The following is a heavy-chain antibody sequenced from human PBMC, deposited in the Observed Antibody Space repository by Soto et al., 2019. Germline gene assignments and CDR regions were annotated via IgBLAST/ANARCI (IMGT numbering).Heavy chain of an antibody. D-gene: IGHD3-22*01. CDR3: TTERRYYYDSGGY. Sequence: VGSLRLSCAASGFTFSKAWMSWVRQAPGKGLEWVGHIKSRIDGGATDYAAPVKGRFSISRDDSKNTLYLQMNNLDTEDTAVYYCTTERRYYYDSGGYWGQGALVTVSS. CDR2: IKSRIDGGAT. CDR1: GFTFSKAW. V-gene: IGHV3-15*01. J-gene: IGHJ4*02.